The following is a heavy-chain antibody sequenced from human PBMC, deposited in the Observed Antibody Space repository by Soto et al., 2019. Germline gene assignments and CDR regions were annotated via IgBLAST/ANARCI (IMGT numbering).Heavy chain of an antibody. CDR2: VYYSGST. D-gene: IGHD2-15*01. CDR3: ARGGGVTATLDY. J-gene: IGHJ4*02. Sequence: VQLQESGPGLVKPSETLSLTCTGSGGSVGSATYFWSWIRQPPGKGLEWIGYVYYSGSTNYNPSLKSRVTISVDTSKNQFSLKLSSVTAADTAVYYCARGGGVTATLDYWGPGTLVTVSS. CDR1: GGSVGSATYF. V-gene: IGHV4-61*01.